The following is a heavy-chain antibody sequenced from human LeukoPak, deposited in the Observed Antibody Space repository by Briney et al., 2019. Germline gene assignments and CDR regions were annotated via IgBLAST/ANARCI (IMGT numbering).Heavy chain of an antibody. CDR3: ARDGHYYDSSGYYRFDY. V-gene: IGHV4-4*07. Sequence: TSETLSLSCTVSGGSISSYYWSWIRHPAGKGLERIGRIYTSGSTNYNPSLKSRVTMSVDTSKNQFSLKLSSVTAADTAVYYCARDGHYYDSSGYYRFDYWGQGTLVTVSS. CDR2: IYTSGST. CDR1: GGSISSYY. D-gene: IGHD3-22*01. J-gene: IGHJ4*02.